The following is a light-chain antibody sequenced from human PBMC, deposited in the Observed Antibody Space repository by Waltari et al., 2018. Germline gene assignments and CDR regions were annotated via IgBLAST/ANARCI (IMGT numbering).Light chain of an antibody. CDR1: QNLNNW. CDR3: QQYHTYWT. Sequence: DIQMTQSPSTLSASVGARVTISCRASQNLNNWLTWYQQKPGKAPKMLIYKTSTLESGVPSRFSGSGSGTEFTLTISSLQPDDFATYFCQQYHTYWTFGQGTRVEIK. V-gene: IGKV1-5*03. J-gene: IGKJ1*01. CDR2: KTS.